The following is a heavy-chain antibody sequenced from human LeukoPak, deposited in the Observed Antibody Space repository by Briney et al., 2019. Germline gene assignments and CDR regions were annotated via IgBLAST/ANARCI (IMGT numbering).Heavy chain of an antibody. D-gene: IGHD4-17*01. J-gene: IGHJ4*01. CDR3: AKDFGDFYPPLFDS. CDR2: ISGSGRT. Sequence: PGGSLRLSCATSGFRFRSYGMSWVHQAPGKGLEWVSSISGSGRTYYADSVRGRVTCSRDDSKSAVSLVMNSLRAEDTAVYYCAKDFGDFYPPLFDSWGHGTLVTVSS. CDR1: GFRFRSYG. V-gene: IGHV3-23*01.